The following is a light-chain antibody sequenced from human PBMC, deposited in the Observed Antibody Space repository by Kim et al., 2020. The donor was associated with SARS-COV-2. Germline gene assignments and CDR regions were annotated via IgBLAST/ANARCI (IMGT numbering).Light chain of an antibody. V-gene: IGKV1-27*01. CDR3: QKYDSATLT. CDR2: AAS. CDR1: QDIYNY. J-gene: IGKJ4*01. Sequence: DIQMTQSPSSLSASIGDRVTVTCRASQDIYNYLAWYQQKPGKVPKLLIYAASALQSEVPSRFSGSGFGTDFTLTISSLQPEDVAIYYCQKYDSATLTFGGGTKVDIK.